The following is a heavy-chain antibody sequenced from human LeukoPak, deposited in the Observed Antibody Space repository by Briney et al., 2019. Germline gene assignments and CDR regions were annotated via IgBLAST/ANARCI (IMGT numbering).Heavy chain of an antibody. V-gene: IGHV4-39*07. CDR1: GGSISSSSYY. Sequence: SETLSLTCTVSGGSISSSSYYWGWIRQPPGKGLEWIGSIYYSGSTYYNPSLKSRVTISVDTSKNQFSLKLSSVTAADTAVYYCANQLLWFGELLWYFDYWGQGTLVTVSS. D-gene: IGHD3-10*01. CDR3: ANQLLWFGELLWYFDY. CDR2: IYYSGST. J-gene: IGHJ4*02.